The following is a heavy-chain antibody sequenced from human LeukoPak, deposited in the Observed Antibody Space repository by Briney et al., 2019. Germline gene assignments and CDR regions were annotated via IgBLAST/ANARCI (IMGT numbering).Heavy chain of an antibody. V-gene: IGHV3-7*01. J-gene: IGHJ4*02. CDR3: ARDARDGYNYRNFDY. CDR2: IKQDGSEK. CDR1: GFTFSSYW. D-gene: IGHD5-12*01. Sequence: GGSLRLSCAASGFTFSSYWMSWVRQAPGKGLEWVANIKQDGSEKYYVDSVKGRFTISRDNAKNSLYLQMNSLRAEDTAVYYCARDARDGYNYRNFDYWGQGTLVTVSS.